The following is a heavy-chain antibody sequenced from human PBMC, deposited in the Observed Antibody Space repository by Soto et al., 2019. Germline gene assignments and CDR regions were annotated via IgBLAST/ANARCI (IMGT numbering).Heavy chain of an antibody. CDR1: GFTFNTYS. J-gene: IGHJ4*02. Sequence: EVQLVESGGGLVQPGGSLRLSCVASGFTFNTYSMNWVRQAPGKGLEWVSFISSSTNSIYYADSVKGRFTISRDNAKNSLYLQMNSLRDEDTAVYYCARDWLVVGATGGFDYWGPGSLVTVSS. V-gene: IGHV3-48*02. CDR2: ISSSTNSI. CDR3: ARDWLVVGATGGFDY. D-gene: IGHD1-26*01.